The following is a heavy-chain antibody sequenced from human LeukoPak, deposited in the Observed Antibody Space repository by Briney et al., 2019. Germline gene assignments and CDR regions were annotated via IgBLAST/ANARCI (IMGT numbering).Heavy chain of an antibody. Sequence: SETLSLTCTVSGGSIKDSDWSWIRQPAGKGLEWIGRIYTSGRTNYTPSLKSRVTMSLDTSKNQFSLTLTSVTAADTAVYYCAREFYGGQPAYWGQGTLVTVSS. CDR1: GGSIKDSD. D-gene: IGHD4-23*01. CDR2: IYTSGRT. CDR3: AREFYGGQPAY. J-gene: IGHJ4*02. V-gene: IGHV4-4*07.